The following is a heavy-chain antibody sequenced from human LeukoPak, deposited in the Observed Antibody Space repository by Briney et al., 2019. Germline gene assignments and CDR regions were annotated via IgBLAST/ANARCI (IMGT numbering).Heavy chain of an antibody. J-gene: IGHJ3*02. CDR2: IYNSGST. Sequence: SETLSLTCTVSGYSISSGYFWGWIRQPPGKGLEWIGTIYNSGSTYYNASLESRVTISVDTSKNQFSLKLTSVAAADTAVYYCAREGNRTDAFDIWGQGTVVTVSS. CDR1: GYSISSGYF. D-gene: IGHD2/OR15-2a*01. V-gene: IGHV4-38-2*02. CDR3: AREGNRTDAFDI.